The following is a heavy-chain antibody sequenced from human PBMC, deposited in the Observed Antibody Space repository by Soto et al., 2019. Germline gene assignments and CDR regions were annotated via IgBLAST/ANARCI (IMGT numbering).Heavy chain of an antibody. Sequence: PSETLSLTCTVSGGSVSSGSYYWSWIRQPPGKGLEWIGYIYYSGSTNYNPSLKSRVTISVDTSKNQFSLKLSSVTAADTAVYYCARDFGYCSSTSCYRRTHYGMDVWGQGTTVTVSS. CDR3: ARDFGYCSSTSCYRRTHYGMDV. V-gene: IGHV4-61*01. D-gene: IGHD2-2*01. CDR1: GGSVSSGSYY. CDR2: IYYSGST. J-gene: IGHJ6*02.